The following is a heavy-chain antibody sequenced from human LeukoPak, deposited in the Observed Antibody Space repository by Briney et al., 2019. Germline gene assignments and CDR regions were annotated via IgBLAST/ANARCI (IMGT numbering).Heavy chain of an antibody. J-gene: IGHJ5*02. CDR1: GFTVSGNY. V-gene: IGHV3-66*02. CDR2: IYSGGST. Sequence: PGGSLRLSCAASGFTVSGNYMSWVRQAPGKGLEWVSVIYSGGSTYYADSVKGRFTISRDNSKNTLYLQMNSLRAEDTAVYYCAREVHYYDSSGYWNWFDPWGQGTLVTVSS. D-gene: IGHD3-22*01. CDR3: AREVHYYDSSGYWNWFDP.